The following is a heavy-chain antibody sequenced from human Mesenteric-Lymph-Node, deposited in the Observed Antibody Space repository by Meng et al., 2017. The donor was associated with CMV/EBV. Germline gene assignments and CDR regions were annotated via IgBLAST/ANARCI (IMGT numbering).Heavy chain of an antibody. CDR3: ARDPGGYCSGGSCYWFDP. CDR1: GYTFTSYY. Sequence: ASVKVSCKASGYTFTSYYMHWVRQAPGQGLEWMGIINPSGGSTSYAQKFQGRVTMTRDTSTSTVYMELSSLTSEDTAVYYCARDPGGYCSGGSCYWFDPWGQGTLVTVSS. J-gene: IGHJ5*02. V-gene: IGHV1-46*01. D-gene: IGHD2-15*01. CDR2: INPSGGST.